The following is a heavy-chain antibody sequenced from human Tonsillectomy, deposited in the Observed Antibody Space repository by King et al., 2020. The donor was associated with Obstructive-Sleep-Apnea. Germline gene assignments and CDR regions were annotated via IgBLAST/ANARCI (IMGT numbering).Heavy chain of an antibody. J-gene: IGHJ6*02. CDR1: GFTFRDYY. CDR3: ARVIPPASRVGVNNYCGMDV. Sequence: VQLVESGGGLVKPGGSLRLSCAASGFTFRDYYMSCIRQAPGKGLELVSYISSTSTYTNYADSVKGLFTISRDNAKNSLYLQMNSLRAEDTAVFYCARVIPPASRVGVNNYCGMDVWGQGTTVTVSS. V-gene: IGHV3-11*06. D-gene: IGHD2-2*01. CDR2: ISSTSTYT.